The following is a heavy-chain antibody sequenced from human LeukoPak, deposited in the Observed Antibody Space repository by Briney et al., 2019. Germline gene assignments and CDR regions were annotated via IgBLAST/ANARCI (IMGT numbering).Heavy chain of an antibody. CDR3: ARGGVEYSSSLDIDY. Sequence: GGSLRLSCTASGFTFSSYSMSWVRQAPGKGLEWVSYISSSGTTIYYADSVKGRFTISRDNAKNSLYLQMNSLRAEDTAVYYCARGGVEYSSSLDIDYWGQGTLVTVSS. CDR1: GFTFSSYS. V-gene: IGHV3-48*04. D-gene: IGHD6-6*01. J-gene: IGHJ4*02. CDR2: ISSSGTTI.